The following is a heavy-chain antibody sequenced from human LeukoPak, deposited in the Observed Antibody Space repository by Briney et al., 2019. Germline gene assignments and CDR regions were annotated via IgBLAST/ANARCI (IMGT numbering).Heavy chain of an antibody. CDR1: GDSLSNNNVA. D-gene: IGHD3-10*01. CDR2: TYCRPKFNT. V-gene: IGHV6-1*01. J-gene: IGHJ4*02. CDR3: ARGSHSSFDY. Sequence: SQTLSLTCAISGDSLSNNNVACNWIRQSPSRGLEWQGRTYCRPKFNTDYAVSVKSRIAIHSDTSKNQFSPQLNSVTPEDTGVYYCARGSHSSFDYWGQGTLVTVSS.